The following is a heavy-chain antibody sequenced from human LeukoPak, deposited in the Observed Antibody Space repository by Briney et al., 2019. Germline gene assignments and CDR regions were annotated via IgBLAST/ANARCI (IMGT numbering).Heavy chain of an antibody. Sequence: ESGPTLVKPTQTLTLTCTFSGFSLSNTGVGVDWIRQPPGKALEWLAFISWDDDKRYSPFLRSRLTISKDTSENQVVLIMTNMDPMDTATYYCAHRPAGGSYSHFDXXGQGTLVTVXX. V-gene: IGHV2-5*02. D-gene: IGHD1-26*01. CDR3: AHRPAGGSYSHFDX. CDR2: ISWDDDK. CDR1: GFSLSNTGVG. J-gene: IGHJ4*02.